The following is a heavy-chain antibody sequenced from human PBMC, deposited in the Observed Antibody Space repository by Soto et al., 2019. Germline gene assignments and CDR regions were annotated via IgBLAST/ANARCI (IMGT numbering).Heavy chain of an antibody. CDR1: EFKFTSYW. Sequence: GESLKISCEGSEFKFTSYWIAWVRQMPGKGLEWMGIIYPGDSDTRYSPSFQGQVSISADKSISTAYLQWSSLKASDTAMYYCARRHSSSSAFDPWGQGTLVTVSS. J-gene: IGHJ5*02. CDR3: ARRHSSSSAFDP. CDR2: IYPGDSDT. V-gene: IGHV5-51*01. D-gene: IGHD6-13*01.